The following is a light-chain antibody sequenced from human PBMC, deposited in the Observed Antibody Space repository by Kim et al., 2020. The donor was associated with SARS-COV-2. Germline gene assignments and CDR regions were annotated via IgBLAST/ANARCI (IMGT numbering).Light chain of an antibody. CDR3: NCRGGSGNHVV. CDR1: GLRRYY. J-gene: IGLJ2*01. V-gene: IGLV3-19*01. Sequence: ALVHTGRLKCQGDGLRRYYISWYQQKPEQAPVLIINGKNNRPSGIPDRFSGSRSENTGSLTITGAQAEDEADYYCNCRGGSGNHVVFGGGTQLTVL. CDR2: GKN.